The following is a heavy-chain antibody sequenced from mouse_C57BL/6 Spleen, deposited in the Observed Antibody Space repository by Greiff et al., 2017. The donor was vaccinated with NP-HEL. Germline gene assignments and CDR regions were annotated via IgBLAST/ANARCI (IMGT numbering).Heavy chain of an antibody. CDR3: ASSGAKAMDY. CDR1: GYTFTSYG. CDR2: IYPRSGNT. J-gene: IGHJ4*01. D-gene: IGHD4-1*01. Sequence: VQLQQSGAELVRPGASVKLSCKASGYTFTSYGISWVKQRTGQGLEWIGEIYPRSGNTYYNEKFKGKATLTADKSSSTAYMELRSLTSEDSAVYFCASSGAKAMDYWGQGTSVTVSS. V-gene: IGHV1-81*01.